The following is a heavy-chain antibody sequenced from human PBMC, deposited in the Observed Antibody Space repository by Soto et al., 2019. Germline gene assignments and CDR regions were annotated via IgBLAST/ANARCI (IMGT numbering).Heavy chain of an antibody. CDR1: GFTFSSYG. V-gene: IGHV3-30*18. Sequence: PGGSLRLSCAASGFTFSSYGMHWVRQAPGKGLEWVAVISYDGSNKYYADSVKGRFTISRDNSKNTLYLQMNSLRAEDTAVYYCAKDRAGATNYYYGMDVWGQGTTVTVSS. D-gene: IGHD1-26*01. CDR2: ISYDGSNK. J-gene: IGHJ6*02. CDR3: AKDRAGATNYYYGMDV.